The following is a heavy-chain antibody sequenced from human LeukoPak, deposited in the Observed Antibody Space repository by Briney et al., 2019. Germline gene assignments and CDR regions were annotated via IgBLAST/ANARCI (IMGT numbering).Heavy chain of an antibody. D-gene: IGHD3-22*01. J-gene: IGHJ4*02. CDR1: GFTFSSYG. CDR3: AKDQGDSSGLDDY. CDR2: IRYDGSNK. Sequence: GGSLRLSCAASGFTFSSYGMHWVRQAPGKGLEWVAFIRYDGSNKYYADSAKGRFTISRDNSKNTLYLQMNSLRAEDTAVYYCAKDQGDSSGLDDYWGQGTLVTVSS. V-gene: IGHV3-30*02.